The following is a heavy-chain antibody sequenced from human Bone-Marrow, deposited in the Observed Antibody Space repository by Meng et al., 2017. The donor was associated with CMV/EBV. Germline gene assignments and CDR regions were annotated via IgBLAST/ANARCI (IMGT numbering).Heavy chain of an antibody. CDR1: GGSVSSGSYY. CDR2: IYYSGST. J-gene: IGHJ4*02. Sequence: SETLSLTCTVSGGSVSSGSYYWSWIRQPPGKGLEWIGYIYYSGSTNYNPSLKSRVTISVDTSKNQFSLKLTSVTAADTAVYYCARVGTSGLGEVYWGQGTLVTVYS. CDR3: ARVGTSGLGEVY. D-gene: IGHD1-1*01. V-gene: IGHV4-61*01.